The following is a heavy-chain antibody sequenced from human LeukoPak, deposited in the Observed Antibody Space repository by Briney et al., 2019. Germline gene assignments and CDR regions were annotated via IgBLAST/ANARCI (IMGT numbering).Heavy chain of an antibody. D-gene: IGHD5-24*01. J-gene: IGHJ5*02. CDR1: GYTFTRYY. Sequence: ASVKVSCKAFGYTFTRYYMHWVRQAPGQGPEWRGVISPSGGSTTYAQKFQGRVTLTRDMSTSTDYLELSSLRSEDTAVDYCARDNSVRDEAWWFIPWGQGTLVTVSS. CDR2: ISPSGGST. CDR3: ARDNSVRDEAWWFIP. V-gene: IGHV1-46*01.